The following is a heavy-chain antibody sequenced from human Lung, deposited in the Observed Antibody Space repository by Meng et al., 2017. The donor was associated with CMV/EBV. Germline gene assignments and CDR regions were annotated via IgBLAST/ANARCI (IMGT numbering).Heavy chain of an antibody. V-gene: IGHV3-30*02. Sequence: QVQLVESGGGVVQPGVSLRLSCAASDFTFSNSGMHWVRQAPGKGLEWVAFIRYDGSNKYYADSVKGRFTISRDNSRNTLYLQMNSLRTEDTAVYYCAKVRLRFNWNLDYWGQGTLVTVSS. CDR3: AKVRLRFNWNLDY. J-gene: IGHJ4*02. CDR1: DFTFSNSG. D-gene: IGHD1-20*01. CDR2: IRYDGSNK.